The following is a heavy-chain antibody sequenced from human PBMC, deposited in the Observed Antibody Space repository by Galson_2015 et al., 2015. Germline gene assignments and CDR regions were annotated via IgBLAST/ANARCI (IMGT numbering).Heavy chain of an antibody. CDR3: ARHVQYSSSPRFDY. CDR2: IYYSGTT. CDR1: GGSIGNYY. D-gene: IGHD6-6*01. J-gene: IGHJ4*02. Sequence: SLTCTISGGSIGNYYWCWIRQAPGKGLEWIGYIYYSGTTNYNPSLESRVTISVGTPKNQFSLRLTSVTGADTAVYYCARHVQYSSSPRFDYWGQGTLVTVSS. V-gene: IGHV4-59*08.